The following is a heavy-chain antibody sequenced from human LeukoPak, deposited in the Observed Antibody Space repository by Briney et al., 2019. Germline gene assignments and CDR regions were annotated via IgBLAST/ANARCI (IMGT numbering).Heavy chain of an antibody. J-gene: IGHJ4*02. CDR1: GFTFSSYS. Sequence: PGGCLRLACAASGFTFSSYSMNWVRQAPGKLREWVSSISSISSYIYYADSVKGRFTISRDNARNSLYLQMNSLRAEDTAVYYCARDPGDYGDYVAHGEAPFAYWGQGTLVTVSS. CDR3: ARDPGDYGDYVAHGEAPFAY. D-gene: IGHD4-17*01. CDR2: ISSISSYI. V-gene: IGHV3-21*01.